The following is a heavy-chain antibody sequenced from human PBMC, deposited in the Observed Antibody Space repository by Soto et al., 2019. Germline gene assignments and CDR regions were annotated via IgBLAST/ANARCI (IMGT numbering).Heavy chain of an antibody. J-gene: IGHJ4*02. D-gene: IGHD2-21*02. CDR3: ARDLREVVVTAIFSY. Sequence: EVQLVESGGGLVQPGGSLRLSCAASGFTFSSYWMHWVRQAPGKGLVWVSRINSDGSSTSYADSVKGRFTISRDNAKNTRYLQRNSLRAEDTAVYYGARDLREVVVTAIFSYWGQGTLVTVSS. CDR1: GFTFSSYW. V-gene: IGHV3-74*01. CDR2: INSDGSST.